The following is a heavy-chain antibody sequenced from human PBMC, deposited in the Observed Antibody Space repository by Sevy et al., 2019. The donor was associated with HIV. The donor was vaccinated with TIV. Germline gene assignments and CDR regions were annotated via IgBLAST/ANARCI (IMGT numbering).Heavy chain of an antibody. CDR1: GFRFEDYG. Sequence: GGSLRLSCAASGFRFEDYGMHWVRRAPGKGLEWVSVIGWNSGSVGYAVLVKGRFTISGDNARNLLYLQMNSLTSEDTALYYCAKDLLPYGSGSYPLDYWGQGTVVTVSS. CDR2: IGWNSGSV. CDR3: AKDLLPYGSGSYPLDY. V-gene: IGHV3-9*01. J-gene: IGHJ4*02. D-gene: IGHD3-10*01.